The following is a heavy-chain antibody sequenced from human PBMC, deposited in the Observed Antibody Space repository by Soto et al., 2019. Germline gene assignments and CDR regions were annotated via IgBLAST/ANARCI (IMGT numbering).Heavy chain of an antibody. CDR2: IYYSGST. V-gene: IGHV4-39*01. Sequence: SETLSLTCTVSGGSISSSSYYWGWIRQPPGKGLEWIGSIYYSGSTYYNPSLKSRVTISVDTSKNQFSLKLSSVTAADTAVYYCARKGTKLPAAIREDWFDTWGQGTLVTVSS. CDR1: GGSISSSSYY. J-gene: IGHJ5*02. D-gene: IGHD2-2*02. CDR3: ARKGTKLPAAIREDWFDT.